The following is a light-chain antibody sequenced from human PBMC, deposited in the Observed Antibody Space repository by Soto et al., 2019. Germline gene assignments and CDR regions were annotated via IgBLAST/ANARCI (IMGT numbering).Light chain of an antibody. CDR3: SSYTTSSTPLYV. Sequence: LTQPASVSGSPGQSITISCTGTSRDVGAYNFVSWYQQYPGKAPKLMIYEVRNRPSGVSNRFSGSKSGNTASLTISGLQSEDEADYCCSSYTTSSTPLYVFGTGTKVTVL. J-gene: IGLJ1*01. V-gene: IGLV2-14*01. CDR1: SRDVGAYNF. CDR2: EVR.